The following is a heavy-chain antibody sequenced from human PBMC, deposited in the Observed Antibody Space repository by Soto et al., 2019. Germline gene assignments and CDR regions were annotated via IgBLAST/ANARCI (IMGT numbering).Heavy chain of an antibody. CDR2: IYSGGAT. D-gene: IGHD1-1*01. J-gene: IGHJ4*02. CDR3: ARDGTYNWV. V-gene: IGHV3-66*01. Sequence: EVQLVESGGGLVQPGGSLRLSCAASGFTVSNNYMRWVRQAPGKGLEWVSLIYSGGATYYADSVKGRFTISRDNAKNTLYLQMNSLRGEDTAVYYCARDGTYNWVGGQGTLVTVSS. CDR1: GFTVSNNY.